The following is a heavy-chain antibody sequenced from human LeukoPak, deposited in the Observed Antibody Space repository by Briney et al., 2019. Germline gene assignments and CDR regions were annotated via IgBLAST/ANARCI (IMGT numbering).Heavy chain of an antibody. J-gene: IGHJ6*03. CDR1: GGSISNTSYY. CDR3: ARVYADYVDYYYYYMDV. Sequence: SETLSLTCTVSGGSISNTSYYWGWIRQPPGKGLEWIGYIYYSGSTNYNPSLKSRVTISVDTSKNQFSLKLSSVTAADTAVYYCARVYADYVDYYYYYMDVWGKGTTVTVSS. CDR2: IYYSGST. V-gene: IGHV4-61*05. D-gene: IGHD4-17*01.